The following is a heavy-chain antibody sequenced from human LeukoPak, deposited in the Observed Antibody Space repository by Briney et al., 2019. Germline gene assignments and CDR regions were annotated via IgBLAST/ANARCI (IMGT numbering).Heavy chain of an antibody. CDR3: ARDSFYSTTDAFDI. Sequence: PGGSLRLSCAASGFTVSSNYMSWVRQAPGKGLEWVSVIYSGGSTYYADSVKGRFTISRDNSKNTLYLQMNSLRAEDTAVYYCARDSFYSTTDAFDIWGQGTMVTVSS. CDR2: IYSGGST. V-gene: IGHV3-53*01. J-gene: IGHJ3*02. CDR1: GFTVSSNY. D-gene: IGHD2/OR15-2a*01.